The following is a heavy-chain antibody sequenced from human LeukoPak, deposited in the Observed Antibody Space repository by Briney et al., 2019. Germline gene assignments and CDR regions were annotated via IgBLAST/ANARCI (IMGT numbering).Heavy chain of an antibody. V-gene: IGHV1-18*01. Sequence: ASVKVFCKASGYTFTSYGISWVRQAPGQGLEWMGWISAYNGNTNYAQKLQGRVTMTTDTSTSTAYMELRSLRSDDTAVYYCARGGSVYYYDSSGSKAKKYFQHWGQGTLVTVSS. CDR3: ARGGSVYYYDSSGSKAKKYFQH. D-gene: IGHD3-22*01. J-gene: IGHJ1*01. CDR2: ISAYNGNT. CDR1: GYTFTSYG.